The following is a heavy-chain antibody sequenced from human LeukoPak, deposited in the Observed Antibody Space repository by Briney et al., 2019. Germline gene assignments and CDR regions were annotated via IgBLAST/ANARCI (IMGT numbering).Heavy chain of an antibody. CDR3: ARVRTTLLDN. D-gene: IGHD2/OR15-2a*01. CDR2: ISAYHGHT. Sequence: ASVKVSCKASGYTFTSYDFTWVRQAPGQGLEWMGWISAYHGHTKYAQKPQGRVTMTTDTSTSTAYMELRSLRSDDTAVYYCARVRTTLLDNWGQGTLVTVSS. CDR1: GYTFTSYD. V-gene: IGHV1-18*01. J-gene: IGHJ4*02.